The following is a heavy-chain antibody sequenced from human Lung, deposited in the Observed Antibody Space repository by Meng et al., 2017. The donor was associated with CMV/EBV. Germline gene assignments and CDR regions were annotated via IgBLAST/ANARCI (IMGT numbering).Heavy chain of an antibody. CDR1: GFTFSSYG. CDR2: IRYDGSNK. CDR3: AKGVSHCSSTSRSNFDY. V-gene: IGHV3-30*02. Sequence: GGSXRLXCAASGFTFSSYGMHWVRQAPGKGLEWVAFIRYDGSNKYYADSVKGRFTISRDNSKNTLYLQMNSLRAEDTAVYYCAKGVSHCSSTSRSNFDYLGQGXLVTVSS. D-gene: IGHD2-2*01. J-gene: IGHJ4*02.